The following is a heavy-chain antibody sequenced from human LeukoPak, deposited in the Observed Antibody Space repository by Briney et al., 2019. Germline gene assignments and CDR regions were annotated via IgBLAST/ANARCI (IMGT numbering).Heavy chain of an antibody. CDR3: ARSPYSSSWKLPGMDV. D-gene: IGHD6-13*01. J-gene: IGHJ6*02. V-gene: IGHV1-69*04. Sequence: SVKVSCKASGGTFSSYAISWVRQAPGQGLEWMGRIIPILGIANYARKFQGRVTITADKSTSTAYMELSSLRSEDTAVYYCARSPYSSSWKLPGMDVWGQGTTVTVSS. CDR2: IIPILGIA. CDR1: GGTFSSYA.